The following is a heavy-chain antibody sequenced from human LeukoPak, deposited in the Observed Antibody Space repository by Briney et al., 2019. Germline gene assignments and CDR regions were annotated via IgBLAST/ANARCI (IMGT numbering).Heavy chain of an antibody. J-gene: IGHJ4*02. CDR2: ISSSSSYI. CDR1: GFTFSSYS. V-gene: IGHV3-21*01. CDR3: ARVLQSQLVDGFGY. D-gene: IGHD6-6*01. Sequence: PGGSLRLSCAASGFTFSSYSMNWVRQAPGKGLEWVSSISSSSSYIYYADSVKGRFTISRDNAKNSLYLQMNSLRAEDTAVYYCARVLQSQLVDGFGYWGQGTLVTVSS.